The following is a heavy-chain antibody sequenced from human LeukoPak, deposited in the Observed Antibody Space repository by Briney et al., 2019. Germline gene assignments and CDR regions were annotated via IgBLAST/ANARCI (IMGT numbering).Heavy chain of an antibody. J-gene: IGHJ4*02. CDR3: ATDRGRDGYNRRSGFDY. Sequence: ASVNVSCKVSGYTLTELSMHWVRQAPGKGLEWMGGFDPEDGETIYAQKFQGRVTMTEDTSTDTAYMELSSLRSEDTAVYYCATDRGRDGYNRRSGFDYWGQGTLVTVSS. CDR1: GYTLTELS. D-gene: IGHD5-24*01. CDR2: FDPEDGET. V-gene: IGHV1-24*01.